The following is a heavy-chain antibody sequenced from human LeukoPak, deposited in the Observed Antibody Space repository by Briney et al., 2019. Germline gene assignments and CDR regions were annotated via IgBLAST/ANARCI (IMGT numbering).Heavy chain of an antibody. V-gene: IGHV4-59*12. Sequence: SETLSLTCTVSGGSISSYYWSWIRQPPGKGLEWIGYIYYSGSTNYNPSLKSRVTISVDKSKNQFSLKLSSVTAADTAVYYCASLLVAYYYMDVWGKGTTVTVSS. D-gene: IGHD2-8*02. CDR3: ASLLVAYYYMDV. CDR2: IYYSGST. CDR1: GGSISSYY. J-gene: IGHJ6*03.